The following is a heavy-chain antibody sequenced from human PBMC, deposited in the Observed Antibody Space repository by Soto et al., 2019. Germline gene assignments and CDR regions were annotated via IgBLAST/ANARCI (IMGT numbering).Heavy chain of an antibody. J-gene: IGHJ3*02. CDR3: ARRRRSHDAFDI. V-gene: IGHV4-59*08. CDR1: GGSISGYY. CDR2: IYYGGST. Sequence: SETLSLTCTVSGGSISGYYWAWVRQPPGRGLEWIGYIYYGGSTSSNPSLNSRVTLSVDTSKNQFSLKLSSVTAADTAVYYCARRRRSHDAFDIWGQGTMVTVSS.